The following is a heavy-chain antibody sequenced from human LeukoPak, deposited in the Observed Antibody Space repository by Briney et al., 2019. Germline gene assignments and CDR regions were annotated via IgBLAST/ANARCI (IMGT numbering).Heavy chain of an antibody. J-gene: IGHJ4*02. Sequence: ASVKVSCKASGYTFTNYDINWVRQATGQGLEWMGWMNPNSGDTGYAQKFQGRVTLTRDTSISTAYMELSSLRSDDTAFYYCARAPMGAAALYWGQGTLVTVSS. CDR2: MNPNSGDT. V-gene: IGHV1-8*02. D-gene: IGHD6-13*01. CDR3: ARAPMGAAALY. CDR1: GYTFTNYD.